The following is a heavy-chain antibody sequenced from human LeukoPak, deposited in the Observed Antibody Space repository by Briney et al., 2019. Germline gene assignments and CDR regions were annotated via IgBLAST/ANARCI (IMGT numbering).Heavy chain of an antibody. V-gene: IGHV1-69*10. J-gene: IGHJ3*02. CDR2: IIPIFGIT. D-gene: IGHD1-26*01. CDR3: ARGRELLAHAFDI. CDR1: GGTFSSFG. Sequence: SVKVSCKASGGTFSSFGIGWVRRAPGQGLEWMGGIIPIFGITNYAQKFQGRVTITADKSTNTAYMELSGLRSDDTAVYYCARGRELLAHAFDIWGQGTMVTVSS.